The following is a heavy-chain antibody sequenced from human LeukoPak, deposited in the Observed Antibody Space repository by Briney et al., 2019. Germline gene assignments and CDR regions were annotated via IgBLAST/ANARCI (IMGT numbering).Heavy chain of an antibody. D-gene: IGHD2-15*01. Sequence: TSETLSLTCAVYGGSFSGYYWSWIRQPPGKGLEWIGEINHSGSTNYNPSLKSRVTISVDTSKNQFSLKLSSVTAADTAVYYCARNPGVRYCSGGSCYHSGRYYGMDVWSQGTTVTVSS. J-gene: IGHJ6*02. CDR3: ARNPGVRYCSGGSCYHSGRYYGMDV. V-gene: IGHV4-34*01. CDR2: INHSGST. CDR1: GGSFSGYY.